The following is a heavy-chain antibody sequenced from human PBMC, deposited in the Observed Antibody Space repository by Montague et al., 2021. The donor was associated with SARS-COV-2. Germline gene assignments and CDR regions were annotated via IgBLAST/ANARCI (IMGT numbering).Heavy chain of an antibody. CDR1: GDSVSSNTAA. J-gene: IGHJ3*02. CDR2: TFYRSKWYN. Sequence: CAISGDSVSSNTAAWNWIRQSPSRGLVWLGRTFYRSKWYNEFAESVKSRININADTSKNEVSLQLKCVTPEDTAMYYCARDSRNWYGPIGFDIWGQGTVVTVS. CDR3: ARDSRNWYGPIGFDI. D-gene: IGHD6-13*01. V-gene: IGHV6-1*01.